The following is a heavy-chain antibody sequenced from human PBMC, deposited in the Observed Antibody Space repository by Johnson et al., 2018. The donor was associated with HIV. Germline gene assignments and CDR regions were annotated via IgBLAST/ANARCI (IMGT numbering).Heavy chain of an antibody. CDR1: GFTVSSNY. CDR2: IYSGGRT. Sequence: VQLVESGGGLIQPGGSLRLSCAASGFTVSSNYMSWVRQAPGKGLEWVSVIYSGGRTYYADSVKGRFTISRDNSKNTLYLQMNSLRAEDTAVYYCARGGIRGYSYGPGAFDIWGQGTMVTVSS. V-gene: IGHV3-53*01. D-gene: IGHD5-18*01. J-gene: IGHJ3*02. CDR3: ARGGIRGYSYGPGAFDI.